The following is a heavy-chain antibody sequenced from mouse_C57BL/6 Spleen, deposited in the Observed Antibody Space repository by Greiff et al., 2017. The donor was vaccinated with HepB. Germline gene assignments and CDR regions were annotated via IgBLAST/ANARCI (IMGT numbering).Heavy chain of an antibody. CDR2: ISYDGSN. D-gene: IGHD2-2*01. CDR1: GYSITSGYY. Sequence: EVQVVESGPGLVKPSQSLSLTCSVTGYSITSGYYWNWIRQFPGNKLEWMGYISYDGSNNYNPSLKNRISITRDTSKNQFFLKLNSLTTEDTATYYCARERLEAMDYWGQGTSVTVSS. V-gene: IGHV3-6*01. CDR3: ARERLEAMDY. J-gene: IGHJ4*01.